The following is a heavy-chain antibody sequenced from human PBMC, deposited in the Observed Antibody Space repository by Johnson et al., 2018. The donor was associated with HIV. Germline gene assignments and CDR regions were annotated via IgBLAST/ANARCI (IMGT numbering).Heavy chain of an antibody. CDR1: GFTFDDYC. J-gene: IGHJ3*02. CDR3: ARAEIYEGRVGDFAFDI. V-gene: IGHV3-20*04. Sequence: VQLVESGGGLVKPGGSLRLSCAASGFTFDDYCMSWVRQAPGKGLEWVSGINWNGGSTGYADSVTGRFTISRDNGKKALYLQMNSLRAEDTALYYCARAEIYEGRVGDFAFDIWGRGTMVTVSS. CDR2: INWNGGST. D-gene: IGHD3-10*01.